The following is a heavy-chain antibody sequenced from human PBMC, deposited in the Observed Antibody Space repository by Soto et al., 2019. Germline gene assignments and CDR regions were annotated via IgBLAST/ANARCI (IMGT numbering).Heavy chain of an antibody. J-gene: IGHJ4*02. V-gene: IGHV4-30-2*01. D-gene: IGHD5-18*01. CDR2: IYQSGST. CDR1: GGSISRSGYS. Sequence: TSETLSLTCDVSGGSISRSGYSWSWIRQPPGKGLEWIGYIYQSGSTYYNPSLKSRVSISVDRSENQFFLKLRSLTAADTAVYYCARGYTAMGYFDRWGPGTLVTVSS. CDR3: ARGYTAMGYFDR.